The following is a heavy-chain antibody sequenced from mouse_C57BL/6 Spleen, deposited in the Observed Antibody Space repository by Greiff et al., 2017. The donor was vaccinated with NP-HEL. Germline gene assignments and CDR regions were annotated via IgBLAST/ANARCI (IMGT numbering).Heavy chain of an antibody. CDR1: GYTFTSYW. Sequence: QVQLQQPGAELVKPGASVKLSCKASGYTFTSYWMQWVKQRPGQGLEWIGEIDPSDSYTNYNQKFKGKATLTVDTSSSTAYMELRSLTSEDSAVYYCTRIYGNYGDYYAMDYWGQGTSVTVSS. CDR3: TRIYGNYGDYYAMDY. J-gene: IGHJ4*01. V-gene: IGHV1-50*01. D-gene: IGHD2-1*01. CDR2: IDPSDSYT.